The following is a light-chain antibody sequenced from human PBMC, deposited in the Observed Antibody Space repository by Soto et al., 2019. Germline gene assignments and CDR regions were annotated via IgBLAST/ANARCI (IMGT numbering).Light chain of an antibody. V-gene: IGKV1-6*01. CDR3: LQFYNFSWT. CDR2: AAS. CDR1: QTISSW. J-gene: IGKJ1*01. Sequence: IQMTQSLSTLSGSVGDRVTITCRASQTISSWLAWYQQKPGKAPRLLIFAASYLQGGVPSRFSGSGSGTDFTLTISRLQPEDFATYYCLQFYNFSWTFGQGTKVDI.